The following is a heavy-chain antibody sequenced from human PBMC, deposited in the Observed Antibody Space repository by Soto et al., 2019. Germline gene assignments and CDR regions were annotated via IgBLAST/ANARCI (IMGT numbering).Heavy chain of an antibody. V-gene: IGHV1-69*06. CDR3: AIWSNWNPLYYRGMDV. J-gene: IGHJ6*02. CDR2: IIPLHNTS. D-gene: IGHD1-20*01. CDR1: GGALTNYS. Sequence: QWQLLQSGAELKKPGSSLKVSCKVSGGALTNYSLNWWRHAPGQGLEWLGGIIPLHNTSNYSLKLLGRGSVTADISSNTVYMHLSGLTSDDTATYYCAIWSNWNPLYYRGMDVWGQGTTVTVSS.